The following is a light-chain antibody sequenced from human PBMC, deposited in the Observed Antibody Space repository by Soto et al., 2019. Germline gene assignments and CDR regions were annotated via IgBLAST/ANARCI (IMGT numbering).Light chain of an antibody. CDR3: CSYAANFLV. Sequence: QSALTQPRSVSGSPGQSVAISCTGTSSDVGDYSFVSWYQQHPGKAPKLMIYDVSKRPSGVPDRFSCSKSGNTVSLIISGLQTDDEADYYCCSYAANFLVLGGGTKLTVL. CDR2: DVS. V-gene: IGLV2-11*01. CDR1: SSDVGDYSF. J-gene: IGLJ2*01.